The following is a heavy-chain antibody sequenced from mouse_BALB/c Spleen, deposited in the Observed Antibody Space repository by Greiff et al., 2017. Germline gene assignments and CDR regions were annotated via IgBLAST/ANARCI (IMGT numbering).Heavy chain of an antibody. CDR3: ASGNFDY. J-gene: IGHJ2*01. Sequence: SGPELVKPGALVKISCKASGYTFTSYDINWVKQRPGQGLEWIGWIYPGDGSTKYNEKFKGKATLTADKSSSTAYMQLSSLTSENSAVYVCASGNFDYWGQGTTLTVSS. CDR1: GYTFTSYD. D-gene: IGHD1-3*01. CDR2: IYPGDGST. V-gene: IGHV1S33*01.